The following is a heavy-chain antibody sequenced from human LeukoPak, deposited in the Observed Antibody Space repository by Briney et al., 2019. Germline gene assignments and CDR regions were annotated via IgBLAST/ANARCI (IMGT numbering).Heavy chain of an antibody. Sequence: PGGSLRLSCAASGFTFDDYAMHWVRQAPGKGLEWVSGLSWNSGSIGYADSVKGRFTISRDNAKNSLYLQMNSLRAEDTALYYCAKDTHGYGSGSYYKAFDYWGQGTLVTVSS. D-gene: IGHD3-10*01. CDR2: LSWNSGSI. J-gene: IGHJ4*02. CDR3: AKDTHGYGSGSYYKAFDY. V-gene: IGHV3-9*01. CDR1: GFTFDDYA.